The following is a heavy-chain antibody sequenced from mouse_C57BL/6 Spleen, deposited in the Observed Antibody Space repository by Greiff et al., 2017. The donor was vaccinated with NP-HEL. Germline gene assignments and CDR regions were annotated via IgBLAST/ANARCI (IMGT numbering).Heavy chain of an antibody. Sequence: DVKLQESGTVLARPGASVKMSCKTSGYTFTSYWMHWVKQRPGQGPEWIGAIYPGNSDTSYNQKFKGKAKLTAVTSARTAYMELSSLTNEDSAVEYCTRGITTVVATRRAWFAYWGQGTLVTVSA. CDR2: IYPGNSDT. J-gene: IGHJ3*01. D-gene: IGHD1-1*01. CDR3: TRGITTVVATRRAWFAY. CDR1: GYTFTSYW. V-gene: IGHV1-5*01.